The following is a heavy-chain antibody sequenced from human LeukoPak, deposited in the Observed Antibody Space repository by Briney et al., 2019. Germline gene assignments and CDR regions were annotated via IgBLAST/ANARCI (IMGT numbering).Heavy chain of an antibody. J-gene: IGHJ4*02. D-gene: IGHD3-16*02. Sequence: GGSLRLSCAASGFTFSSYEMNWVRQAPGKGLEWVSYITGSGSTKYYADSVKGRFTISRDNTKNSLFLQMNSLRADDTAVYYCARIPRDGGVIVFDDWGQGTLVTVSS. CDR1: GFTFSSYE. V-gene: IGHV3-48*03. CDR2: ITGSGSTK. CDR3: ARIPRDGGVIVFDD.